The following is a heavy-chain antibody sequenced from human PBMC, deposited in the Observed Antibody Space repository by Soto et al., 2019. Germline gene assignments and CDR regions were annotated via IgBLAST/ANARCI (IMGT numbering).Heavy chain of an antibody. CDR3: ALPSPYSRGSGDAWEGY. J-gene: IGHJ4*02. Sequence: QVQLLQSGAEVKKPGASVKVSCKASGYTFTGYYMHWVRQAPGQGLEWMGWSNPNSGGTNYAQKFHGRVTMTRDTSISTAYLELSRPRSDDTAVYYCALPSPYSRGSGDAWEGYWRQGTLVTVSS. CDR2: SNPNSGGT. CDR1: GYTFTGYY. V-gene: IGHV1-2*02. D-gene: IGHD6-19*01.